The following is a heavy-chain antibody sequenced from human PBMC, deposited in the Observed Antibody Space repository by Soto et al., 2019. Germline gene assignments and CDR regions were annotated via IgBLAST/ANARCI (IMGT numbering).Heavy chain of an antibody. Sequence: QVQLVQSGAEVKKPGSSVKVSCTASGGTFSSSAISWVRQAPGQGLEWMGGIIPIFGTANYAQEFQGRVTITADESTSTAYMELSSLRSEDTAVYYCGRPGYCSRTSCYAPSSSVTNWGQGTLVTVSS. J-gene: IGHJ4*02. D-gene: IGHD2-2*01. CDR2: IIPIFGTA. CDR1: GGTFSSSA. CDR3: GRPGYCSRTSCYAPSSSVTN. V-gene: IGHV1-69*01.